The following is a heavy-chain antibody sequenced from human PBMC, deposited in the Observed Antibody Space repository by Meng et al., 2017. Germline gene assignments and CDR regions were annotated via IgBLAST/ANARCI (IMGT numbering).Heavy chain of an antibody. CDR2: IYYSGST. Sequence: QVRVQRVGPVLVKPSQTLSLTCTVSGGSISSGGYYWSWIRQHPGKGLEWIGYIYYSGSTYYNPSLKRRVTISVDTSKNQFSLKLSSVTAADTAVYYCARDLHYGSGSYNWFDPWGQGTLVTVSS. CDR1: GGSISSGGYY. D-gene: IGHD3-10*01. CDR3: ARDLHYGSGSYNWFDP. V-gene: IGHV4-31*03. J-gene: IGHJ5*02.